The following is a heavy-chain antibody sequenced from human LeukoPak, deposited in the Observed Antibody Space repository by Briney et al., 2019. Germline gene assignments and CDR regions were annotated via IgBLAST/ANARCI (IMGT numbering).Heavy chain of an antibody. CDR2: INHSGST. J-gene: IGHJ4*02. V-gene: IGHV4-34*01. D-gene: IGHD4-11*01. CDR3: ARGSGTVAY. CDR1: GGSFSGYY. Sequence: PSETLSLTCAVYGGSFSGYYWSWIRHPPGKGLEWIGEINHSGSTNYNPSLKSRVTISVDTSKNQFSLKLSSVTAADTAVYYCARGSGTVAYWGQGTLVTVSS.